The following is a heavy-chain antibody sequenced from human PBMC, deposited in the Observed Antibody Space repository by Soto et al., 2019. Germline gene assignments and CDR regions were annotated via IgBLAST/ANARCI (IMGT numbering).Heavy chain of an antibody. CDR3: ARGEYSSSSAENYYYHYGMDV. J-gene: IGHJ6*01. Sequence: GGSVKGYCKASGYPFTGYYMHLVRQAPGQGLEWMGWINPNSGGTNYAQKFQVWVTMTRDTSISTAYMELSRLRSDDTAVYYCARGEYSSSSAENYYYHYGMDVWGQGTTVTVSS. CDR2: INPNSGGT. CDR1: GYPFTGYY. D-gene: IGHD6-6*01. V-gene: IGHV1-2*04.